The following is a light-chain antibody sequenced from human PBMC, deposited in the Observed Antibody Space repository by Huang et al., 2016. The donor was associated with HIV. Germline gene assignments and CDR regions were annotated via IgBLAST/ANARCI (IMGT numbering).Light chain of an antibody. J-gene: IGKJ1*01. CDR3: QQYYSYRT. V-gene: IGKV1-8*01. CDR1: QDINNF. CDR2: AAS. Sequence: AIRMTQSPSSLSASTGDRVKITCRASQDINNFLAWYQQNPGKAPNLLVYAASILETGVPSRCSGSGSGTEFNLSISCLQSEDFATYYCQQYYSYRTFGQGTQVEIK.